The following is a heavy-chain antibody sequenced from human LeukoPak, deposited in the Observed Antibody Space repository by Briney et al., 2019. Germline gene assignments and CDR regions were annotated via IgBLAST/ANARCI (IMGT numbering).Heavy chain of an antibody. CDR2: MYHSGST. Sequence: ASETLSLTCVVSGYSITGGYYWGWIRQPPGEGLEWIASMYHSGSTYYKPSLKSRVTISVDTSKNQFSLKVNSVTAADTAVYYCARMCGGDCPGGFDYWGQGTLVTVSS. D-gene: IGHD2-21*01. CDR3: ARMCGGDCPGGFDY. CDR1: GYSITGGYY. J-gene: IGHJ4*02. V-gene: IGHV4-38-2*01.